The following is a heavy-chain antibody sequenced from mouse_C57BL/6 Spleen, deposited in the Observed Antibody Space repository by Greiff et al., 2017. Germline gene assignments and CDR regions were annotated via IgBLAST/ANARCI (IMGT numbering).Heavy chain of an antibody. V-gene: IGHV5-4*01. CDR3: ARDLGNWAAWFAY. CDR2: ISDGGSYT. Sequence: EVQLVESGGGLVKPGGSLKLSCAASGFTFSSYAMSWVRQTPEKRLEWVATISDGGSYTYYPDNVKGRFTISRDNAKNNLYLQMSHLKSEDTAMYYCARDLGNWAAWFAYWGQGTLVTVSA. D-gene: IGHD4-1*01. CDR1: GFTFSSYA. J-gene: IGHJ3*01.